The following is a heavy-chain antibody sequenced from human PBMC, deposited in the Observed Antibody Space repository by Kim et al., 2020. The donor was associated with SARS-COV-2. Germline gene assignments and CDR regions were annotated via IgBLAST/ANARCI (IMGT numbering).Heavy chain of an antibody. J-gene: IGHJ4*02. CDR1: GFTFSSYA. CDR2: ISGSGGST. V-gene: IGHV3-23*01. D-gene: IGHD3-22*01. CDR3: AKDSDSSGYDGPSYFDY. Sequence: GGSLRLSCAASGFTFSSYAMSWVRQAPGKGLEWVSAISGSGGSTYYADSVKGRFTISRDNSKNTLYLQMNSLRAEDTAVYYCAKDSDSSGYDGPSYFDYWGQGTLVTVSS.